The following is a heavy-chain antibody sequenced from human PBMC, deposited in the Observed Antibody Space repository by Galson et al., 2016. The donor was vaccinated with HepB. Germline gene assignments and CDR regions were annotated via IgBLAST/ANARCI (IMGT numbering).Heavy chain of an antibody. D-gene: IGHD3-3*02. CDR3: AKDGAFSDTWYTRVMHAFEI. CDR1: VFTFSDYY. V-gene: IGHV3-11*05. Sequence: SLRLSCAASVFTFSDYYMSWIRQAPGKGLEWISYISRSSSYIIYADSVKGRFTISRDDARNSLYLQMNSLRAEDTAVYYCAKDGAFSDTWYTRVMHAFEIWGQGTMVTVSS. CDR2: ISRSSSYI. J-gene: IGHJ3*02.